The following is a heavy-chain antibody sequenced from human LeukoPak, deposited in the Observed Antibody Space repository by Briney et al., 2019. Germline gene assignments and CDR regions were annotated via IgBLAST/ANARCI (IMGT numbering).Heavy chain of an antibody. J-gene: IGHJ4*02. CDR2: IYYSGST. V-gene: IGHV4-59*01. CDR1: GGSISSYY. Sequence: SETLSLTCTVSGGSISSYYWSWIRQPPGKGLEWIGYIYYSGSTNYNPSLKSRVTISVDTSKNQFSLKLSSVTAAVTAVYYCARDLGYGYVDYWGQGTLVTVSS. D-gene: IGHD5-18*01. CDR3: ARDLGYGYVDY.